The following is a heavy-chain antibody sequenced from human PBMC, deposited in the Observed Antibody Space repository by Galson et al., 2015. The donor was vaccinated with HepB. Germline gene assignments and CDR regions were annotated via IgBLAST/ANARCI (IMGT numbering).Heavy chain of an antibody. D-gene: IGHD2-2*01. CDR1: GYSFTSYW. J-gene: IGHJ3*02. CDR2: IYPGDSDT. CDR3: ASPISAAIGAFDM. V-gene: IGHV5-51*03. Sequence: QSGAEVKKTGESLKIACKGSGYSFTSYWIGRVRQMPGKGLEWMGIIYPGDSDTRYSPSFQGQVIISADKSISTAYLQWTSLKASDTAMYYCASPISAAIGAFDMWGQGTMVTVSS.